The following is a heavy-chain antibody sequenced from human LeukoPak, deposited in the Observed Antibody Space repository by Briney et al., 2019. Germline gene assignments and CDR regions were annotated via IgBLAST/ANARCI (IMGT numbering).Heavy chain of an antibody. V-gene: IGHV4-38-2*02. J-gene: IGHJ3*02. D-gene: IGHD3-3*01. CDR1: GYSISSGYY. Sequence: SETLSLTCAVSGYSISSGYYWGWIRQPPGKGLEWIGRIYTSGSTNYNPSLKSRVTMSVDTSKNQFSLKLSSVTAADTAVYYCARDLEYYDFWSGYYPGAFDIWGQGTMVTVSS. CDR2: IYTSGST. CDR3: ARDLEYYDFWSGYYPGAFDI.